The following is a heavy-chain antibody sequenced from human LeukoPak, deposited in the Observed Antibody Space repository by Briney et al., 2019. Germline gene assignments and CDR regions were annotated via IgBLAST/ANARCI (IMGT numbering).Heavy chain of an antibody. D-gene: IGHD1/OR15-1a*01. Sequence: GGSLRLSCAASGFTFSTYSMNWVRQAPGKGLEWVSYISSSGSTIYYADSVKGRFTISRDNAKNSLYLQMNSLRAEDTAVYYCAREGNSSRLFDYWGQGTLVTVSS. CDR2: ISSSGSTI. V-gene: IGHV3-48*04. J-gene: IGHJ4*02. CDR3: AREGNSSRLFDY. CDR1: GFTFSTYS.